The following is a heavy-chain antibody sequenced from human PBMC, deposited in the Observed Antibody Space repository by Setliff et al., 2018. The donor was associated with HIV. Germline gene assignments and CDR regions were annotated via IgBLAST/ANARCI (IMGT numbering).Heavy chain of an antibody. CDR2: IYYSGTT. V-gene: IGHV4-39*01. Sequence: SETLSLTFTVSGGSISSRNYYWSWIRQPPGKGLEWIGTIYYSGTTHYNPSLNSRVIISVDTSKNQFSLRLNSVTAEDTAVYYCARHSLGNIGDYIRIGAIDIWGQGTMVTVSS. J-gene: IGHJ3*02. CDR3: ARHSLGNIGDYIRIGAIDI. CDR1: GGSISSRNYY. D-gene: IGHD4-17*01.